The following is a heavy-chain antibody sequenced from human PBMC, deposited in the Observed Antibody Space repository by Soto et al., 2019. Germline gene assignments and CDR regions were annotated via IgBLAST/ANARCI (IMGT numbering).Heavy chain of an antibody. CDR1: GITVSSNY. CDR2: IYSGGST. V-gene: IGHV3-66*01. CDR3: ASDFYYYGSGTMGGYFDY. J-gene: IGHJ4*02. Sequence: EVQLVESGGGLVQPGGSLRLSCAASGITVSSNYMSWVRQAPGKGLEWVSVIYSGGSTYYADSVKGRFTISRDNSKNTLYLQMNSLRAEDTAVYYFASDFYYYGSGTMGGYFDYWGQGTRVTVSS. D-gene: IGHD3-10*01.